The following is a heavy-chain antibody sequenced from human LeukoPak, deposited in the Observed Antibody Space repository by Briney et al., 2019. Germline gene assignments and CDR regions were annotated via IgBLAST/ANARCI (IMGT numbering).Heavy chain of an antibody. J-gene: IGHJ4*02. CDR3: VRDVPSGFYYVRDY. V-gene: IGHV1-8*01. D-gene: IGHD3-10*02. Sequence: GASVKVSCKASGYTFTSYDINWVRQATGQGLEWMGWMNPNSGNTGYAQKLQGRVTMTRDKSTSTVYMELSSLRSEDTAVYYCVRDVPSGFYYVRDYWGQGTLVTVSS. CDR1: GYTFTSYD. CDR2: MNPNSGNT.